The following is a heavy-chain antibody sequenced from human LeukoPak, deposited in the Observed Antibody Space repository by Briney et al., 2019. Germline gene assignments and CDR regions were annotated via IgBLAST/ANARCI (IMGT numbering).Heavy chain of an antibody. Sequence: SETLSLTCTVSGGSISSYYWSWIRQPPGKGLEWIGYIYYSGSTSYNPSLKSRVTISVDTSKNQFSLKLSSVTAADTAVYYCASSGIAVAGLLYYYMDVWGKGTTVTVSS. D-gene: IGHD6-19*01. J-gene: IGHJ6*03. CDR3: ASSGIAVAGLLYYYMDV. CDR1: GGSISSYY. CDR2: IYYSGST. V-gene: IGHV4-59*01.